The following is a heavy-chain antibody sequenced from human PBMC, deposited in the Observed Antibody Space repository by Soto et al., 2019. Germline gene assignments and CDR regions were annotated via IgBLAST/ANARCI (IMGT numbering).Heavy chain of an antibody. CDR2: INPTSGGT. Sequence: ASVKVSCKASAYTFTVYYMTWVRQAPGQGLEWMGWINPTSGGTMYHQKFQGRVTMTWDTSISTAYMALTRLRSDDTAVYYCARDLAKGGGSAGFDYWGQGTLVTVSS. J-gene: IGHJ4*02. D-gene: IGHD1-26*01. CDR1: AYTFTVYY. CDR3: ARDLAKGGGSAGFDY. V-gene: IGHV1-2*02.